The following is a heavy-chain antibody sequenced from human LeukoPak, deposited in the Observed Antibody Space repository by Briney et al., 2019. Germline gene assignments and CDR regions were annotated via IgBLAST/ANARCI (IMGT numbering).Heavy chain of an antibody. V-gene: IGHV1-46*01. CDR2: INPSGGST. D-gene: IGHD7-27*01. CDR1: GYTFTSYY. J-gene: IGHJ4*02. Sequence: ASVKVSCKASGYTFTSYYMHWVRQAPGQGLEWMGIINPSGGSTSYAQKFQGRVTMTRDMSTSTVYMELSSLRSEDTAVYYCASSTGETISPPDYWGQGTLVTVSS. CDR3: ASSTGETISPPDY.